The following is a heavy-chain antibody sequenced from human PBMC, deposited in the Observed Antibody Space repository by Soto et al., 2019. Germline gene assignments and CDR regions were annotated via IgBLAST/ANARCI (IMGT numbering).Heavy chain of an antibody. CDR2: INAGNGNT. V-gene: IGHV1-3*01. CDR3: ARDRRYCSSTSCHKGYYYGMDV. D-gene: IGHD2-2*02. CDR1: GYTFTSYV. Sequence: ASVKVSCKASGYTFTSYVMHWVRQAPGQRLEWMGWINAGNGNTKYSQKFQGRVTITRDTSASTAYMELSSLRSEDTAVYYCARDRRYCSSTSCHKGYYYGMDVWGQGTTVTVSS. J-gene: IGHJ6*02.